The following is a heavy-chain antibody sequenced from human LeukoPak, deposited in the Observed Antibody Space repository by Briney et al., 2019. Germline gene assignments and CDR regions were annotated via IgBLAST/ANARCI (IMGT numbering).Heavy chain of an antibody. CDR1: GFTFSDAW. CDR2: ITSKAAGGTT. J-gene: IGHJ4*02. CDR3: AADGPGRPASIDY. V-gene: IGHV3-15*01. Sequence: GGSLRLSCAASGFTFSDAWMTWVRQAPGKGLEWVARITSKAAGGTTQYAAPVKGRFAISRDDSKDTLNLQMNSLKAEDTAVYHCAADGPGRPASIDYWGQGTLVTVSS. D-gene: IGHD2-2*01.